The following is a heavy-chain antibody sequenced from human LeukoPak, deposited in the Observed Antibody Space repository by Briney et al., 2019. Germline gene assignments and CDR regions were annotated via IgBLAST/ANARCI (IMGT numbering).Heavy chain of an antibody. CDR2: MNHSGST. CDR1: VGSFSGYY. V-gene: IGHV4-34*01. J-gene: IGHJ5*02. Sequence: PSETLSLTCAVYVGSFSGYYWSWIRQPPGKGLEWIWEMNHSGSTNYKPSLKSRVTISVDTSKTQFSLKLSSVTAADTAVYYCARRRGGSYDWFDPWGQGTLVTVSS. D-gene: IGHD1-26*01. CDR3: ARRRGGSYDWFDP.